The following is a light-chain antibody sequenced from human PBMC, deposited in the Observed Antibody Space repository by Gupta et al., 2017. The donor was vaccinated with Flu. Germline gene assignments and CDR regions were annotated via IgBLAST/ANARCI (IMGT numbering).Light chain of an antibody. CDR3: QQRSLWPLT. V-gene: IGKV3-11*01. J-gene: IGKJ4*01. CDR1: QNIGRQ. CDR2: DTS. Sequence: PATLSLSSGESATLSCRASQNIGRQLAWYQQRPGRPPRLIISDTSNRATGIPARFSGSGSGTDFTLTISKPEPEDFAVYFCQQRSLWPLTFGGGTKVEIK.